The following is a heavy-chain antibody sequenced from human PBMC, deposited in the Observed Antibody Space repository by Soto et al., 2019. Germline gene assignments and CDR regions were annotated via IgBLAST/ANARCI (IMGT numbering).Heavy chain of an antibody. CDR2: ISSSSSYI. CDR3: ARDSYDSSGYYRY. J-gene: IGHJ4*02. V-gene: IGHV3-21*01. Sequence: PGGSLRLSCAASGFTFSSYSMNWVRLAPGKGLEWVSSISSSSSYIYYADSVKGRFTISRDNAKNSLYLQMNSLRAEDTAVYYCARDSYDSSGYYRYWGQGTLVTVSS. D-gene: IGHD3-22*01. CDR1: GFTFSSYS.